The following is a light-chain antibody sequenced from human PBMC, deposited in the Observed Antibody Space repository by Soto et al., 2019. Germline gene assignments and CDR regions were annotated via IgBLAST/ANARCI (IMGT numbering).Light chain of an antibody. CDR3: QQAYSTPVT. J-gene: IGKJ5*01. CDR2: ASS. V-gene: IGKV1-39*01. Sequence: DIQMTQSPSSLSASVGDRVTITCRASQTISSSLNWYQQRPGKAPNLLIYASSSLQSGVPPRFSGRGSGPDFPLTISSLQPEDFATYYCQQAYSTPVTFGQETRLEMK. CDR1: QTISSS.